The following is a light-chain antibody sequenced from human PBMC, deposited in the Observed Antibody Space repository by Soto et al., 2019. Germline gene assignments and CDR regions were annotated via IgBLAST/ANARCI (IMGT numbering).Light chain of an antibody. CDR3: GTWDDSLSGVV. Sequence: QSVLTQPPSVSAAPGQKVTISCSGSSSNIGNNYVSWYQQVPGTAPKLLIYDSEQRPSGIPDRFSGSKSGTSATLGITRLQXGDXXDYYCGTWDDSLSGVVFGGGTKLTVL. CDR2: DSE. J-gene: IGLJ3*02. CDR1: SSNIGNNY. V-gene: IGLV1-51*01.